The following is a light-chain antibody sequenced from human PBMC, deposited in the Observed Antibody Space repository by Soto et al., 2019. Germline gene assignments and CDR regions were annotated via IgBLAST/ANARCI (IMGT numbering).Light chain of an antibody. Sequence: QSVLTQPPSVSGAPGQRVTISCSGSSSNIGAGYDVHWYQQVPGTAPKLLIYGNSNRPSGVPDRFSGSKSGTSASLAITGLQAEDEADYYCQSYDTSLSGDVFGTGTQVTVL. CDR3: QSYDTSLSGDV. J-gene: IGLJ1*01. CDR1: SSNIGAGYD. V-gene: IGLV1-40*01. CDR2: GNS.